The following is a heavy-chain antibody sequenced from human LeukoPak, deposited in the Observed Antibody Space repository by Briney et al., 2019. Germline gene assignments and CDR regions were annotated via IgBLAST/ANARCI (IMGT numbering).Heavy chain of an antibody. CDR2: INPNSGGT. D-gene: IGHD3-22*01. CDR1: GYTFTGYY. Sequence: ASMKVSCKASGYTFTGYYMHWVRQAPGQGLEWMGWINPNSGGTNYAQKFQGRVTMTRDTSISTAYMELSRLRSDDTAVYYCARVYSSGWFTRYYYDSSGNMDVWGKGTTVTVSS. J-gene: IGHJ6*03. CDR3: ARVYSSGWFTRYYYDSSGNMDV. V-gene: IGHV1-2*02.